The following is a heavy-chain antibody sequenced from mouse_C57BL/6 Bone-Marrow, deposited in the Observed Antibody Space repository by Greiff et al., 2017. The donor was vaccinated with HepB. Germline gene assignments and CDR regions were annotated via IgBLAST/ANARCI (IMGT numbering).Heavy chain of an antibody. V-gene: IGHV2-5*01. CDR1: GFTLTSYG. Sequence: VQLVESGPGLVQPSQCLSITCTASGFTLTSYGVHWVRQSPGKGLEWLGVIWSGGSTDYNAAFMSRLSINKDNSKAQVFFKMNSLQADNTAIYYCAEEEGFISTVVAHWYFDVWGTGTTVTVSS. CDR3: AEEEGFISTVVAHWYFDV. J-gene: IGHJ1*03. D-gene: IGHD1-1*01. CDR2: IWSGGST.